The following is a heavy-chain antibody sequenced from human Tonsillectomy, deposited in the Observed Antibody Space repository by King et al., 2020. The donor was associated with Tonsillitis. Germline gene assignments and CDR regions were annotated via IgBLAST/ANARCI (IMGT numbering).Heavy chain of an antibody. Sequence: VQLVESGGNLVQPGGSLRLSCAASGFNFNNFAMTWVRQAPGKGLEWVSLIYSGTAATSYADSVKGRFTISRDHSKNTLYLQMETLRVEDTAVYYCARHSGDELYFDLWGRGTLVTVSS. V-gene: IGHV3-23*03. J-gene: IGHJ2*01. CDR3: ARHSGDELYFDL. CDR2: IYSGTAAT. D-gene: IGHD3-10*01. CDR1: GFNFNNFA.